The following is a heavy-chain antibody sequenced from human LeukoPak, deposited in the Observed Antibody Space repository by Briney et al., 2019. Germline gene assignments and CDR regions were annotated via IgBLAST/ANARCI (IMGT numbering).Heavy chain of an antibody. J-gene: IGHJ4*02. V-gene: IGHV1-18*01. CDR1: GYTFTSYG. Sequence: ASVTVSCTASGYTFTSYGISWVRQAPGQGLEWMGWISAYNGNTNYAQKLQGRVTMTTDTSTSTAYMELRSLRSDDTAVYYCARASGVVVTATPSDYWGQGTLVTVSS. CDR2: ISAYNGNT. CDR3: ARASGVVVTATPSDY. D-gene: IGHD2-21*02.